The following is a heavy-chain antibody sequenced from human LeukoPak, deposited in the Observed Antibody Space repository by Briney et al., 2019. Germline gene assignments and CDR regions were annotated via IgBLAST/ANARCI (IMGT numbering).Heavy chain of an antibody. CDR1: GFTFNTYG. CDR3: AKSPYYFDSSGYYPTLDY. Sequence: PGGSLRLSCSASGFTFNTYGMKWVRQAPGKGLEWVSGISGSGDSTYYTDSVKGRFTISRDNSKNTLYLQMNSLRAEDTAIYYCAKSPYYFDSSGYYPTLDYWGQGTLVTVSS. J-gene: IGHJ4*02. CDR2: ISGSGDST. V-gene: IGHV3-23*01. D-gene: IGHD3-22*01.